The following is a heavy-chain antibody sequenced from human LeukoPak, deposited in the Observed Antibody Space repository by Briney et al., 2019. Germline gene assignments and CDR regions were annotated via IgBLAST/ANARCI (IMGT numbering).Heavy chain of an antibody. CDR2: ISWNSGSI. CDR3: ARNLPAADY. Sequence: GGSLRLSCAASGFTFDDYAMHWVRQAPGKGLEWVSGISWNSGSIGYADSVKGRFTISRDNAKNSLYLQMNSVRAEDTAVYYCARNLPAADYWGQGTLVTVSS. D-gene: IGHD2-2*01. CDR1: GFTFDDYA. V-gene: IGHV3-9*01. J-gene: IGHJ4*02.